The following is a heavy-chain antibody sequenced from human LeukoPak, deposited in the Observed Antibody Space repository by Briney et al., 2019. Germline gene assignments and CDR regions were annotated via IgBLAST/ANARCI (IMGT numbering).Heavy chain of an antibody. V-gene: IGHV3-33*01. CDR3: AAYNSSSGDYFDY. Sequence: GRSLRLSCAASGFTFSSYGMHWVRQAPGKGLEWVAVIWYDGSNKYYADSVKGRFTISRDNSKNTLYLQMNSLRAEDTAVYYCAAYNSSSGDYFDYWGQGTLVTVSS. CDR1: GFTFSSYG. CDR2: IWYDGSNK. D-gene: IGHD6-6*01. J-gene: IGHJ4*02.